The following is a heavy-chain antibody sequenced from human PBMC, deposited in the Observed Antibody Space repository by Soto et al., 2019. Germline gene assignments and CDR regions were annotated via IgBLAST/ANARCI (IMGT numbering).Heavy chain of an antibody. CDR1: GFTFSSYS. CDR3: ARDPGKVATINKPDY. J-gene: IGHJ4*02. V-gene: IGHV3-48*02. D-gene: IGHD5-12*01. Sequence: EVQLVESGGGLVQPGGSLRLSCAASGFTFSSYSMNWVRQAPGKGLEWVSYISSSSSTIYYADSVKGRFTISRDNAKNSLYLQMNSLRDEDTAVYYCARDPGKVATINKPDYWGQGTLVTVSS. CDR2: ISSSSSTI.